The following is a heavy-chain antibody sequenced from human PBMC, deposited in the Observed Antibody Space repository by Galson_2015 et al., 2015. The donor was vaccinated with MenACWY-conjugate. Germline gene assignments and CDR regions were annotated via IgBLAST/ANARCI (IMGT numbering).Heavy chain of an antibody. V-gene: IGHV3-30*18. Sequence: SLRLSCADSGLPFTTHGMHWVRQAPGKGLEWVAVISNDGRNKYYGDSVRGRFTISRDNSKNILFLEMNSLRLEDTAVNYCAKDMGGSQIYAFTATDVWGQGTTVTVSS. CDR2: ISNDGRNK. CDR3: AKDMGGSQIYAFTATDV. J-gene: IGHJ6*02. D-gene: IGHD1-26*01. CDR1: GLPFTTHG.